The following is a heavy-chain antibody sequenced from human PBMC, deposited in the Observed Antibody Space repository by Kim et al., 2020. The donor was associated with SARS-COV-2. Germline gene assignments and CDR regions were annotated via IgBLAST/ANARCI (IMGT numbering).Heavy chain of an antibody. V-gene: IGHV3-53*01. J-gene: IGHJ4*02. Sequence: GGSLRLSCAVSGFSVSGNYMRWVRQAPGKGLEWVSVFYNGDGTFYSDSVKGRFTISRDKSMNTLYRQMNNVRAEDTAVYYCATRDGYNYYYFDHWGQGTLVTVSS. D-gene: IGHD5-12*01. CDR2: FYNGDGT. CDR1: GFSVSGNY. CDR3: ATRDGYNYYYFDH.